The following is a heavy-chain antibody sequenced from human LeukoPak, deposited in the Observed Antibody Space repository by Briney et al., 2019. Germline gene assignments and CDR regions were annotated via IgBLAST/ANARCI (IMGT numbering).Heavy chain of an antibody. V-gene: IGHV3-23*01. CDR2: ISASGGST. Sequence: PGGSLRLSCAASGFTSSTFVMSWVRQAPGKGPEWVSGISASGGSTYYADSVKGRFTISRDNSKNTLYLQMKSLRAEDTALYYCARPTVPIDYWGQGTLVTVSS. CDR1: GFTSSTFV. CDR3: ARPTVPIDY. D-gene: IGHD4-17*01. J-gene: IGHJ4*02.